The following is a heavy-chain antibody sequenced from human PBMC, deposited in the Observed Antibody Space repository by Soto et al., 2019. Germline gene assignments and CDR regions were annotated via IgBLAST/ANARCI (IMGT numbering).Heavy chain of an antibody. CDR3: ASFHYYGYYDY. D-gene: IGHD3-10*01. V-gene: IGHV3-30*03. CDR2: ISYDGSNK. J-gene: IGHJ4*02. CDR1: GFTFSSYG. Sequence: HPGGSLRLSCAASGFTFSSYGMHWVRQAPGKGLEWVAVISYDGSNKYYADSVKGRFTISRDNSKNTLYLQMNSLRAEDTAVYYCASFHYYGYYDYWGQGTLVTVSS.